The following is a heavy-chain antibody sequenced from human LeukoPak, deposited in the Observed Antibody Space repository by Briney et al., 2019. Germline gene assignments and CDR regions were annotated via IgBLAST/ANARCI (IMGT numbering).Heavy chain of an antibody. Sequence: GGSLTLSCAASGLTFSSYNMKWVRQAPGKGPEWVAYITASDTTKYYADSVKGRFTISRDNDKKSLFLQMNSLRAEDTAVYYCAAASAFSSSWRSWGQGTVVSVSS. J-gene: IGHJ5*02. CDR3: AAASAFSSSWRS. D-gene: IGHD6-13*01. CDR1: GLTFSSYN. CDR2: ITASDTTK. V-gene: IGHV3-48*01.